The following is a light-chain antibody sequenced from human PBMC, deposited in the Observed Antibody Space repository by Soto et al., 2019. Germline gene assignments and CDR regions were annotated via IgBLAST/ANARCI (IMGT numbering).Light chain of an antibody. J-gene: IGKJ1*01. V-gene: IGKV3-20*01. CDR1: QTVTSNH. CDR2: DAS. Sequence: EIILKQYPGTLSLYPGQRATLSCRASQTVTSNHLAWYQQKPGQAPRLLIYDASTRATGIPDRFSGSGSGTDFTLTISRLEPEDFAVDCCQQFDGWLWTFGQGGNVDI. CDR3: QQFDGWLWT.